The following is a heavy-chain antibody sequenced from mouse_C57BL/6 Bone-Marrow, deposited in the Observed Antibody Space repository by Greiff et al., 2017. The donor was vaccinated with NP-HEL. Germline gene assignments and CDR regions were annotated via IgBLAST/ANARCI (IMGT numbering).Heavy chain of an antibody. CDR3: ARWGTGRTWFAY. D-gene: IGHD4-1*01. Sequence: VQGVESGAELARPGASVKLSCKASGYTFTSYGISWVKQRTGQGLEWIGEIYPRSGNTYYNEKFKGKATLSADKSSSTAYMELRSLTSEDSAVYFCARWGTGRTWFAYWGQGTLVTVSA. J-gene: IGHJ3*01. CDR1: GYTFTSYG. CDR2: IYPRSGNT. V-gene: IGHV1-81*01.